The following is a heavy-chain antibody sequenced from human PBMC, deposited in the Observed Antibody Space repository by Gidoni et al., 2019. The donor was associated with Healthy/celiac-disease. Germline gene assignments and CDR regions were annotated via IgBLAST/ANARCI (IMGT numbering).Heavy chain of an antibody. J-gene: IGHJ5*02. CDR2: IYYSGST. CDR3: ARARGGYCSSTSCYSWFDP. D-gene: IGHD2-2*01. V-gene: IGHV4-61*01. Sequence: QVQLQESGPGLVKPSETLSLTCTVSGGSVSSGRYYWSWIRQPPGKGLEWIGYIYYSGSTNYNPSLKSRVTISVDTSKNQFSLKLSSVTAADTAVYYCARARGGYCSSTSCYSWFDPWGQGTLVTVSS. CDR1: GGSVSSGRYY.